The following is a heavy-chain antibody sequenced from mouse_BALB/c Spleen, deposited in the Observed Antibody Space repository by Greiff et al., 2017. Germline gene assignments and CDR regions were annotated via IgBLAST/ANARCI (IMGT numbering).Heavy chain of an antibody. CDR2: INPGSGGT. J-gene: IGHJ2*01. CDR1: GYAFTNYL. V-gene: IGHV1-54*01. Sequence: VKLMQSGAELVRPGTSVKVSCKASGYAFTNYLIEWVKQRPGQGLEWIGVINPGSGGTNYNEKFKGKATLTADKSSSTAYMQLSSLTSDDSAVYFYAGGSSFFDYWGQGTTVTVSS. CDR3: AGGSSFFDY. D-gene: IGHD1-1*01.